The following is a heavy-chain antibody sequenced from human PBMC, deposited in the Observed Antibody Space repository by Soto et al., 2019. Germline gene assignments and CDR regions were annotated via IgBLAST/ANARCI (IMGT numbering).Heavy chain of an antibody. J-gene: IGHJ5*02. CDR2: ISAYNGNT. Sequence: QVQLVQSGAEVKKPGASVKVSCKASGYTFTSYGISWVRQAPGQGLEWMGWISAYNGNTNYAQKLQGRVTMTTDTSTSTAYMELRSLRSDDTAVYYCAREDRPVLRYLDENWFHPWGQGTLVTVSS. V-gene: IGHV1-18*01. CDR3: AREDRPVLRYLDENWFHP. D-gene: IGHD3-9*01. CDR1: GYTFTSYG.